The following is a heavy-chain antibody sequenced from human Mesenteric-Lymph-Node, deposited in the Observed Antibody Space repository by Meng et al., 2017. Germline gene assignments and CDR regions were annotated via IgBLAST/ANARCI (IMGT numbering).Heavy chain of an antibody. J-gene: IGHJ4*02. V-gene: IGHV3-23*01. CDR2: ISGSGGST. D-gene: IGHD1-26*01. Sequence: GESLKISCAASGFTFSSYAMSWVRQAPGKGLEWVSAISGSGGSTYYADSVKGRFTISRDNSKNTVYLQMNSLSAEDTAVYYCAKAGSFYPYYFDYWGQGTLVTVSS. CDR1: GFTFSSYA. CDR3: AKAGSFYPYYFDY.